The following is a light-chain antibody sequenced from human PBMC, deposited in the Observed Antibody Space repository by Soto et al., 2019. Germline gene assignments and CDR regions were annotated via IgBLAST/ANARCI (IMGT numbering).Light chain of an antibody. Sequence: EVVLTQSPATLSLSPGERATLSCRASQSVSSHLAWYQQKPGQAPRLLIYDASNRATGIPGRFSGSGSGTDLTLTISSREPEDFAVYYCQQRSNGPAYTFGQGTRLDIK. CDR2: DAS. J-gene: IGKJ2*01. V-gene: IGKV3-11*01. CDR1: QSVSSH. CDR3: QQRSNGPAYT.